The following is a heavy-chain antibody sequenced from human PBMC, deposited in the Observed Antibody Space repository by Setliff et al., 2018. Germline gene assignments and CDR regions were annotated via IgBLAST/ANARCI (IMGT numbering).Heavy chain of an antibody. V-gene: IGHV3-23*01. J-gene: IGHJ4*02. D-gene: IGHD3-10*01. CDR2: ITGSGGGT. Sequence: PGGSLRLSCAVSGFTFSSYAMSWVRQAPGKGLEWVSLITGSGGGTYYADSVKGRLTISRDNSKNTLYLQMISLRAEDTAVYYCATGRTGPFDYWGQGTLVTVSS. CDR1: GFTFSSYA. CDR3: ATGRTGPFDY.